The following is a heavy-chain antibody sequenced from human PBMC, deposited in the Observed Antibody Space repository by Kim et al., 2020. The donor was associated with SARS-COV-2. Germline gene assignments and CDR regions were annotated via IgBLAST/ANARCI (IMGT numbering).Heavy chain of an antibody. Sequence: SVKVSCKASGGTFSSYAISWVRQAPGQGLEWMGGIIPIFGTANYAQKFQGRVTITADKSTSTAYMELSSLRSEDTAVYYCARVAGGAGYCSSTSCYDVYWGQGTLVTVSS. CDR2: IIPIFGTA. CDR1: GGTFSSYA. CDR3: ARVAGGAGYCSSTSCYDVY. D-gene: IGHD2-2*01. V-gene: IGHV1-69*06. J-gene: IGHJ4*02.